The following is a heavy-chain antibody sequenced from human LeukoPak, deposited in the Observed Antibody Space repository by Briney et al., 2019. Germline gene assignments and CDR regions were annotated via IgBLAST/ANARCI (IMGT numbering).Heavy chain of an antibody. CDR1: GFTFSDYY. Sequence: PGGSLRLSCAASGFTFSDYYMSWIRQTPGKGLEWVSYISSSGSTIYYADSVKGRFTISRDNAKNSLYLQMNSLRAEDTAVYYCARERWLQFYYYYMDVWGKGTTVTISS. D-gene: IGHD5-24*01. CDR2: ISSSGSTI. J-gene: IGHJ6*03. V-gene: IGHV3-11*01. CDR3: ARERWLQFYYYYMDV.